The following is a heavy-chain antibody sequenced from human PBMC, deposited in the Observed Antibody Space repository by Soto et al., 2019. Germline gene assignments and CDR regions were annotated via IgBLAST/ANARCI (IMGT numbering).Heavy chain of an antibody. CDR1: GYSFMKYG. V-gene: IGHV1-18*01. D-gene: IGHD2-8*01. J-gene: IGHJ4*02. CDR2: ISPYSAYT. CDR3: AREASVLIPAAQPSRFDC. Sequence: ASVKVSCKGFGYSFMKYGINWVRQAPGQGLEWVGWISPYSAYTPSAQKFHGRLTLTTDTAASTAYMELRILRSADTALYYCAREASVLIPAAQPSRFDCWGQGTLV.